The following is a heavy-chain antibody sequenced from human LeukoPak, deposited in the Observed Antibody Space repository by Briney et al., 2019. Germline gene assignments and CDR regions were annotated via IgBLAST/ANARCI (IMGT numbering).Heavy chain of an antibody. CDR2: IYYNGAT. CDR1: GGSINSGGYY. Sequence: PSETLSLTCTVSGGSINSGGYYWSWIRQHPGKGLEWIGYIYYNGATYYKPSLQSQVTISLDTSKNQFSLRLSSATAADTAVYYCARELEMGTYYFDYWGQGTLVTFSS. V-gene: IGHV4-31*01. CDR3: ARELEMGTYYFDY. D-gene: IGHD5-24*01. J-gene: IGHJ4*02.